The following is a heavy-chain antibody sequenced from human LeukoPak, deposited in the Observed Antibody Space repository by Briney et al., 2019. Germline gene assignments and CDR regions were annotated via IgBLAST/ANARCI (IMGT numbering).Heavy chain of an antibody. V-gene: IGHV3-30-3*01. CDR1: GFTFSSYA. CDR3: ARLATHSSGWWWGGFDY. Sequence: GRSLRLSCAASGFTFSSYAMHWVRQAPGKGLEWVAVISYDGSNKYYADSVKGRFTISRDNSKNTLYLQMNSLRAEDTAVYYCARLATHSSGWWWGGFDYWGQGTLVTVSS. CDR2: ISYDGSNK. J-gene: IGHJ4*02. D-gene: IGHD6-19*01.